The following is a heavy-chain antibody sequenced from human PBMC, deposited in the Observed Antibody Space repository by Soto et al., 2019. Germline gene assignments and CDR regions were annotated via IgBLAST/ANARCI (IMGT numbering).Heavy chain of an antibody. CDR2: ISAYNGNT. J-gene: IGHJ5*02. D-gene: IGHD6-13*01. CDR3: ARVPEEFVAAAEGWFDP. V-gene: IGHV1-18*01. CDR1: GYTFTSSG. Sequence: QVQLGQSGAEVKKPGASVKVSCKASGYTFTSSGISWVRQAPGQGLEWMGWISAYNGNTNYAQKLQGRVTMTTDTATSTAYMELRSLRSDDTAVYYCARVPEEFVAAAEGWFDPWGQGTLGTVSS.